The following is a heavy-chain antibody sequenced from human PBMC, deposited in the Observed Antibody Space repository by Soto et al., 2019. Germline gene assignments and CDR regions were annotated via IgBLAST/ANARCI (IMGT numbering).Heavy chain of an antibody. V-gene: IGHV4-31*03. Sequence: PSETLSLTCTVSGGSISSGGYYWSWIRQHPGKGLEWIGYIYYSGSTYSNPSLKSRVTISVDTSKNQFSLKLSSVTAADTAVYYCARDLRLGWDAFDIWGQGTMVTVSS. J-gene: IGHJ3*02. CDR3: ARDLRLGWDAFDI. CDR1: GGSISSGGYY. D-gene: IGHD6-19*01. CDR2: IYYSGST.